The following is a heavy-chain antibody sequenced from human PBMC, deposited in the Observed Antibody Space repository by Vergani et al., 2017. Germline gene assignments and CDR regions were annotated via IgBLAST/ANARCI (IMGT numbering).Heavy chain of an antibody. V-gene: IGHV4-59*08. CDR2: IYYSGST. CDR1: GGSISSYY. CDR3: ARHGAGSSSWYNY. D-gene: IGHD6-13*01. Sequence: QVQLQESGPGLVKPSETLSLTCTVSGGSISSYYWSWIRQPPGKGLEWIGYIYYSGSTYYNPSLKSRVTISVDTSKNQFSLKLSSVTAADTAVYYCARHGAGSSSWYNYWGQGTLVTVSS. J-gene: IGHJ4*02.